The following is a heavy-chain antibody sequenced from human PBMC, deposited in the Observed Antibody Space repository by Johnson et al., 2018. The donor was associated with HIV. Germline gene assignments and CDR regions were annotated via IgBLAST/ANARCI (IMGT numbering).Heavy chain of an antibody. CDR2: ISYDGTHQ. CDR1: GFNFSNYG. J-gene: IGHJ3*02. Sequence: QVQLVESGGGVVQPGRSLRLSCAASGFNFSNYGMYWVRQAPGKGLEWVAVISYDGTHQYHADSLKVRFTLPRYNSKNTLYLQMNSLRAEDTAVYYCASRKDIVLVVYAEIADAFDIWGQGTMVTVSS. D-gene: IGHD2-8*02. V-gene: IGHV3-30*03. CDR3: ASRKDIVLVVYAEIADAFDI.